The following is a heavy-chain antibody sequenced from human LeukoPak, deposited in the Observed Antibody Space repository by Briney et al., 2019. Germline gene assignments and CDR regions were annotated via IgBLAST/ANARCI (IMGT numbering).Heavy chain of an antibody. D-gene: IGHD6-13*01. CDR2: IYYSGST. CDR1: GGSISSYY. CDR3: AREEFGYSSSWYGSAFDY. V-gene: IGHV4-59*01. J-gene: IGHJ4*02. Sequence: ASETLSLTCTVSGGSISSYYWSWIRQPPGKGLEWIGYIYYSGSTNYNPSLKSRVTISVDTSKDQFSLKLSSVTAADTAVYYCAREEFGYSSSWYGSAFDYWGQGTLVTVSS.